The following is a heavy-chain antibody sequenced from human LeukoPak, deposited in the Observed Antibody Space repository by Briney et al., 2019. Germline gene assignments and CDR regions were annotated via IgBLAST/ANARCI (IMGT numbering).Heavy chain of an antibody. CDR3: ARGEALRGIVVVPAAEFDY. CDR1: GYTFTSYG. D-gene: IGHD2-2*01. Sequence: ASVKVSCKASGYTFTSYGISWVRQAPGQGLEWMGWISAYNGNTNYAQKLQGRVTMTTDTSTSTAYMELRSLRSDDTAVYYCARGEALRGIVVVPAAEFDYWGQGTLVTVSS. V-gene: IGHV1-18*01. CDR2: ISAYNGNT. J-gene: IGHJ4*02.